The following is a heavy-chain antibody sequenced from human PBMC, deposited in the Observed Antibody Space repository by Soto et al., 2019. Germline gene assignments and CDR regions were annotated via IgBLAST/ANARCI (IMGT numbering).Heavy chain of an antibody. V-gene: IGHV5-51*01. D-gene: IGHD4-17*01. CDR3: ARLGGDDGPDDYYYYGMDV. CDR1: GYSFTSYW. CDR2: IYPGDSDT. J-gene: IGHJ6*02. Sequence: GESLKISCKGSGYSFTSYWIGWVRQMPGKGLEWMGIIYPGDSDTRYSPSFQGQVTISADKSISTAYLQWSSLKASDTAMYYCARLGGDDGPDDYYYYGMDVWGQGTTVTVSS.